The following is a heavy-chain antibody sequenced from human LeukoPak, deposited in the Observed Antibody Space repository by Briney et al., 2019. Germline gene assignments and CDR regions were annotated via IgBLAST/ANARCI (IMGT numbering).Heavy chain of an antibody. CDR3: ARDGIASALSYFDY. CDR1: GFTFSSYA. D-gene: IGHD6-13*01. J-gene: IGHJ4*02. Sequence: GRSLRLSCAASGFTFSSYAMHWVRQAPGKGPEWVAVISYDGSNKYYADSVKGRFTISRDNSKNTLYLQMNSLRAEDTAVYYCARDGIASALSYFDYWGQGTLVTVSS. V-gene: IGHV3-30-3*01. CDR2: ISYDGSNK.